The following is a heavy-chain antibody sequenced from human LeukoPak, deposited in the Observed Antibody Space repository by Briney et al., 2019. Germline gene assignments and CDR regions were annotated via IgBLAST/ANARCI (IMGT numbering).Heavy chain of an antibody. CDR2: IYYSGST. CDR3: ARHRGSSSLFDY. V-gene: IGHV4-39*01. J-gene: IGHJ4*02. D-gene: IGHD6-6*01. CDR1: GGSISSNDYY. Sequence: PSETLSLTCTVSGGSISSNDYYWDWIRQPPGMGLEYIGSIYYSGSTYYNPSLKSRVTISVDTSKNQSSLKLSSVTAADTAVCYCARHRGSSSLFDYWGQGTLVTVSS.